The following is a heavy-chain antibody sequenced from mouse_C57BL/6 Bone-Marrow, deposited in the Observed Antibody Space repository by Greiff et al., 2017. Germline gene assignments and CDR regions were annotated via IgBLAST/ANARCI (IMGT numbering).Heavy chain of an antibody. Sequence: EVQVVESGGGLVKPGGSLKLSCAASGFTFSSYAMSWVRQTPEKRLEWVATISDGGSYTYYPDNVKGRFTISRDNAKNNLYLQMSHLKSEDTAMYYCARGDYYDSTYYAMDYWGQGTSVTVSS. D-gene: IGHD1-1*01. CDR1: GFTFSSYA. V-gene: IGHV5-4*01. CDR2: ISDGGSYT. CDR3: ARGDYYDSTYYAMDY. J-gene: IGHJ4*01.